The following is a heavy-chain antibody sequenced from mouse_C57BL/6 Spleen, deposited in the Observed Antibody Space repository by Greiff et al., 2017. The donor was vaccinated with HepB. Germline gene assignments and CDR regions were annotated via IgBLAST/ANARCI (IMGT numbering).Heavy chain of an antibody. J-gene: IGHJ1*03. V-gene: IGHV2-6-1*01. CDR1: GFSLTSYG. D-gene: IGHD2-5*01. CDR2: IWSDGST. Sequence: QVQLKESGPGLVAPSQSLSITCTVSGFSLTSYGVHWVRQPPGKGLEWLVVIWSDGSTTYNSAHKSRLSISNDNSKSQVFLKMNRLQTDDTAMYYCARHDSNLWDFDVWSTGTTVTVAS. CDR3: ARHDSNLWDFDV.